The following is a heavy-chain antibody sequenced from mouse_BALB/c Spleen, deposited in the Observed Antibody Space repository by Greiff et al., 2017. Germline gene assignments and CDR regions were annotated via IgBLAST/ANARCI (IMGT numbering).Heavy chain of an antibody. CDR2: IDTSDSYT. CDR3: ASSYGYPLYYAMDY. D-gene: IGHD2-2*01. CDR1: GYTFTDYW. J-gene: IGHJ4*01. V-gene: IGHV1-69*01. Sequence: QVQLQQPGAELVMPGASVKMSCKASGYTFTDYWMHWVKQRPGQGLEWIGAIDTSDSYTSYNQKFKGKATLTVDESSSTAYMQLSSLTSEDSAVYYCASSYGYPLYYAMDYWGQGTSVTVSS.